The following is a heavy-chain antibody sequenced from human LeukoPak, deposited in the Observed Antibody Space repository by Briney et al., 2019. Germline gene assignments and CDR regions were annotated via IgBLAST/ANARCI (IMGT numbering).Heavy chain of an antibody. V-gene: IGHV3-23*01. Sequence: GGSLRLSCAASGFTFSSYAMSWVRQAPGKGLEWVSAISGSGGSTYYADSVKGRFTISRDNSKNTLYLQMNSLRAEDTAVYYCAKDGGDSSGYYAEYNWFDPWGQGTLVTVSS. D-gene: IGHD3-22*01. J-gene: IGHJ5*02. CDR1: GFTFSSYA. CDR2: ISGSGGST. CDR3: AKDGGDSSGYYAEYNWFDP.